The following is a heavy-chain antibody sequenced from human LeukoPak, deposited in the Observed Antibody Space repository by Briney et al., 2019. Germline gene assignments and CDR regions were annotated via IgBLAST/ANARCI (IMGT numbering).Heavy chain of an antibody. CDR3: AKNDYYGSGSRYYYYMDV. J-gene: IGHJ6*03. D-gene: IGHD3-10*01. Sequence: GGSLRLSCAASGFTFSSYGMSWVRQAPGKGLEWVSAISGSGGSTYYADSVKGRFTISRDNSKNTLYLQMNSLRAEDTAVYYCAKNDYYGSGSRYYYYMDVWGKGTTVTISS. CDR2: ISGSGGST. CDR1: GFTFSSYG. V-gene: IGHV3-23*01.